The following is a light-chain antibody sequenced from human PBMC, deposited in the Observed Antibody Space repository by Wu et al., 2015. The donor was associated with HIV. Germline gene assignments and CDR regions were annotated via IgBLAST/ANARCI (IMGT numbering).Light chain of an antibody. Sequence: IQLTQSPSSLSASVGDRVTITCRANQGISSYLAWHQQKPGKAPKPLIYVASTLQSGVPSRFSGSGSGTDFTLTISSLQPEDFATYYCQRLNSYPLTFGRRD. V-gene: IGKV1-9*01. CDR3: QRLNSYPLT. CDR1: QGISSY. CDR2: VAS. J-gene: IGKJ4*01.